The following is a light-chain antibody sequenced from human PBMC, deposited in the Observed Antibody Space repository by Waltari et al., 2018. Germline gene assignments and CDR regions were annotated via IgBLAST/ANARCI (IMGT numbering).Light chain of an antibody. CDR1: PGVNSY. J-gene: IGKJ3*01. CDR2: DGS. CDR3: QQRGHWPPDAT. Sequence: EIVLTPSPATLSLSPGDRATLSGRASPGVNSYLAWYQQKPGQAPRLLIYDGSRRASGIPARFSGSGSGTDFTLTIGSLEPEDSAVYYCQQRGHWPPDATFGPGTKIEIK. V-gene: IGKV3-11*01.